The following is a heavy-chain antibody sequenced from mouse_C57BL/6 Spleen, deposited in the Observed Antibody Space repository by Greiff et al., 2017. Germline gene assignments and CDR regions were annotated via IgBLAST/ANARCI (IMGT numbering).Heavy chain of an antibody. V-gene: IGHV1-50*01. CDR3: ARGAQATGVYFDY. CDR1: GYTFTSYW. J-gene: IGHJ2*01. Sequence: QVQLQQPGAELVKPGASVKLSCKASGYTFTSYWMQWVKQRPGQGLEWIGEIDPSDSYTNYNQKFKGKATLTVDTSSSTAYMQLRSLTSEDSAVYYCARGAQATGVYFDYWGQGTTLTVSS. CDR2: IDPSDSYT. D-gene: IGHD3-2*02.